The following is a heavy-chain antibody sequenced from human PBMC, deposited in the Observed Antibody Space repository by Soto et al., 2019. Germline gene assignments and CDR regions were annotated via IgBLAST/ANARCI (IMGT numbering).Heavy chain of an antibody. Sequence: PSETLSLTCSVSGVSVSIGNYYWSWIRQPPGKGLEYIGYVYRSGSTNYNASLKSRVTILIDTSKNQFSLKVTSVTAADTAVYYCVRDHDSSGYFDYWGQGNLVTVSS. CDR3: VRDHDSSGYFDY. CDR2: VYRSGST. CDR1: GVSVSIGNYY. J-gene: IGHJ4*02. V-gene: IGHV4-61*01. D-gene: IGHD3-22*01.